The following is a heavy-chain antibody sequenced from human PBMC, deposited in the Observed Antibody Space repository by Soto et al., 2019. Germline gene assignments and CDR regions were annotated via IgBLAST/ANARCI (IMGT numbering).Heavy chain of an antibody. CDR3: ARGPYGDYVDYFDY. V-gene: IGHV3-7*01. J-gene: IGHJ4*02. Sequence: EVQLVESGGGLVQPGGSLRLSCAASGFTFSSYWMSWVRQAPGKGLEWVANIKQDGSEKYYVDSVKGRFTISRDNAKNSLYLQMNSLRAEDTAVYYCARGPYGDYVDYFDYWGQGTLVTVSS. D-gene: IGHD4-17*01. CDR2: IKQDGSEK. CDR1: GFTFSSYW.